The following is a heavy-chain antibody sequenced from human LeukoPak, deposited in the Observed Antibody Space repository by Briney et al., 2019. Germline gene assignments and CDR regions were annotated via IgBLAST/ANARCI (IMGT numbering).Heavy chain of an antibody. CDR3: AKDLKYLRFLEWLPENAFDI. D-gene: IGHD3-3*01. CDR2: ISYDGSNK. CDR1: GFPFSTYD. J-gene: IGHJ3*02. Sequence: GGSLRLSCAASGFPFSTYDMHWVRQAPGKGLEWVAVISYDGSNKYYADSVKGRFTISRDNSKNTLYLQMNSLRAEDTAVYYCAKDLKYLRFLEWLPENAFDIWGQGTMVTVSS. V-gene: IGHV3-30*18.